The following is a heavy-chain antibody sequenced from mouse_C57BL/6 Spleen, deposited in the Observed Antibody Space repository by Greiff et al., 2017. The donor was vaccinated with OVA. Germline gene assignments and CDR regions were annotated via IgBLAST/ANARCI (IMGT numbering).Heavy chain of an antibody. V-gene: IGHV1-74*01. CDR1: GYTFTSYW. D-gene: IGHD1-1*01. Sequence: QVQLQQPGAELVKPGASVKVSCKASGYTFTSYWMHWVKQRPGQGLEWIGRIHPSDSDTNYNQKFKGKATLTVDKSSSTAYMQRSSLTSEYSAVYYCAIEWITTVSQFAYWGQGTLVTVSA. J-gene: IGHJ3*01. CDR2: IHPSDSDT. CDR3: AIEWITTVSQFAY.